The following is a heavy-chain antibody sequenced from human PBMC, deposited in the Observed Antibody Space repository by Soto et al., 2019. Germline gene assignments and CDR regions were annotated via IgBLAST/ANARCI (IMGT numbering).Heavy chain of an antibody. CDR2: IYSGGST. V-gene: IGHV3-66*01. CDR3: ARDHLYSSSWSYWYFDL. CDR1: GFTVSSNY. Sequence: EVQLVESGGGLVQPGGSLRLSCAASGFTVSSNYMSWVRQAPGKGLEWVSVIYSGGSTYYADSVKGRFTISRDNSKNTLYLQMNSLRAEDTAVYYCARDHLYSSSWSYWYFDLWGRGTLVTVSS. J-gene: IGHJ2*01. D-gene: IGHD6-13*01.